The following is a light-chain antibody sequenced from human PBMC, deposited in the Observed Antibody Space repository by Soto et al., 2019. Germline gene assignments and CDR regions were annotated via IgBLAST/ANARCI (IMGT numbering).Light chain of an antibody. CDR3: QQYDEWPLT. CDR1: QNVKTR. V-gene: IGKV3-15*01. J-gene: IGKJ4*01. CDR2: DAF. Sequence: EKVMTQSPATLSVSPGERATLSCRASQNVKTRLAWYQQKPGQAPRFLIFDAFTRATGIPARFSGSASGADFTLTISSLQSEDSAVYYCQQYDEWPLTFGGGTKVEIK.